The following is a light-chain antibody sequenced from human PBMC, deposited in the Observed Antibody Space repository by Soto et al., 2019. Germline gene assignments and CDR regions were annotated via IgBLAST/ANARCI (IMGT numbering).Light chain of an antibody. J-gene: IGKJ1*01. V-gene: IGKV3-20*01. CDR3: QQYGGSSWT. CDR2: DAS. Sequence: EIGLTQSPCTVSLSPEERATLSCRASHSVSSSYLAWYQQKPGQAPRLLIYDASTMATGFPARFSGSGSGTEFTLTISSLQSEDFAVYYCQQYGGSSWTFGQGTKVDI. CDR1: HSVSSSY.